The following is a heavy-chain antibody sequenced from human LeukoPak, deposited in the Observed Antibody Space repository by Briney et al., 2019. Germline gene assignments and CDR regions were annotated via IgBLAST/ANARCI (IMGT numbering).Heavy chain of an antibody. CDR2: ISSSSSYI. V-gene: IGHV3-21*01. D-gene: IGHD5-12*01. Sequence: GGTLTLSCAASGFTISSYSMNWVRQPPGKGLEWVSSISSSSSYIYYADSVKGRFTISRDNAKNSLYLQMNSLRAEDTAVYYCARVRRGYSGYAFDYWGQGTLVTVSS. CDR1: GFTISSYS. CDR3: ARVRRGYSGYAFDY. J-gene: IGHJ4*02.